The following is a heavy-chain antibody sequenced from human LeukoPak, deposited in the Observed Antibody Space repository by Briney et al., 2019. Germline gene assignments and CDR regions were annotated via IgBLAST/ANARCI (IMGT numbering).Heavy chain of an antibody. CDR1: AGPHRCIIYY. CDR3: AKRVSSTSWFDY. V-gene: IGHV4-39*01. D-gene: IGHD2-2*01. Sequence: SETLSLTCTVSAGPHRCIIYYSAWIRQPPGKGLEWIGNMHYSGSTYYNPSLKSRVTISVDTSKNQFSLKLSSVTAADTAVYCCAKRVSSTSWFDYWGQGTLVTVSS. CDR2: MHYSGST. J-gene: IGHJ4*02.